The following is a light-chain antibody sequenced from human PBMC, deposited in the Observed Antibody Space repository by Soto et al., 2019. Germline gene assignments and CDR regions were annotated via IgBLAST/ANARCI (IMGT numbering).Light chain of an antibody. V-gene: IGKV1-39*01. CDR2: AAS. CDR1: QSIINY. CDR3: QQSYTTPWT. Sequence: DLLMTQSPSSLSASVGDRVTITCRASQSIINYLNWYQQKPGKAPKLLIYAASSLQSGVPSRFSGSGSGTAFTLTITSLQPEDFATYYCQQSYTTPWTFGQGARLEIK. J-gene: IGKJ1*01.